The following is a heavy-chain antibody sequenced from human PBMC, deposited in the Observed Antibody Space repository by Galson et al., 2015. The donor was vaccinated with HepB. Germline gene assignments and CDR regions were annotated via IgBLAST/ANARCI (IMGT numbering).Heavy chain of an antibody. Sequence: ETLSLTCTVSGGSISSYYWSWIRQPPGKGLEWIGYIYYSGSTNYNPSLKSRVTISVDTSKNQFSLKLSSVTAADTAVYYCARAVVADDAFDIWGQGTMVTVSS. CDR3: ARAVVADDAFDI. V-gene: IGHV4-59*08. J-gene: IGHJ3*02. CDR2: IYYSGST. D-gene: IGHD2-15*01. CDR1: GGSISSYY.